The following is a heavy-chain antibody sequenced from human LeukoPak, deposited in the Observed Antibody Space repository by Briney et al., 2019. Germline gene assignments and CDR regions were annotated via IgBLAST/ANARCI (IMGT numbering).Heavy chain of an antibody. Sequence: PGGSLRLSCAASEFTFSTYWMSWVRQAPGKGLEWVADIKQDGSEKYYVHSVKGRFTISRQNAKNSLFLQMNSLRAEDTAVYYCARHRSGGSQDDAFDIWGKGTTVTVSS. V-gene: IGHV3-7*01. CDR2: IKQDGSEK. D-gene: IGHD2-15*01. J-gene: IGHJ3*02. CDR1: EFTFSTYW. CDR3: ARHRSGGSQDDAFDI.